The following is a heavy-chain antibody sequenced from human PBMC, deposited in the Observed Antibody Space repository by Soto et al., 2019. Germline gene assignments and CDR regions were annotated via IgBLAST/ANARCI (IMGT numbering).Heavy chain of an antibody. Sequence: ETLSLTCTVSGGSISSSSYYWGWIRQPPGKGLEWIGSIYYSGSTYYNPSLKSRVTISVDTSKNQFSLKLSSVTAADTAVYYCARSTIAPHLFMYPFDYWGQGTLVTVSS. D-gene: IGHD6-6*01. CDR3: ARSTIAPHLFMYPFDY. CDR2: IYYSGST. CDR1: GGSISSSSYY. J-gene: IGHJ4*01. V-gene: IGHV4-39*01.